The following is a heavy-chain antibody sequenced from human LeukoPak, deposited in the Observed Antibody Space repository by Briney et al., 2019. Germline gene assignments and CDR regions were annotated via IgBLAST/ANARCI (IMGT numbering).Heavy chain of an antibody. V-gene: IGHV1-8*01. CDR3: ATGVMISGYYYGMDV. Sequence: ASVKVSCKASGYTFTSYDINWVRQATGQGLEWMGWMNPNSGNTGYAQKFQGRVTMTEDTSTDTAYMELSSLRSEDTAVYYCATGVMISGYYYGMDVWGQGTTVTVSS. D-gene: IGHD3/OR15-3a*01. CDR1: GYTFTSYD. J-gene: IGHJ6*02. CDR2: MNPNSGNT.